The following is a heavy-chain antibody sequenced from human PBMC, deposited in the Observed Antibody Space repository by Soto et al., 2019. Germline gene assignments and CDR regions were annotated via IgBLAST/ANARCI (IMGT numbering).Heavy chain of an antibody. CDR2: VNPNNGDT. Sequence: ASVKVSCKASGYPFTGYYMHWVRQAPGQGPEWMGWVNPNNGDTHYVQKFQGRVTMTGDTSISTAYMELTKLASGDTALYYCTRRPMWRTQLLQDYGMDVWGQGTTVTVSS. CDR3: TRRPMWRTQLLQDYGMDV. D-gene: IGHD1-26*01. J-gene: IGHJ6*02. CDR1: GYPFTGYY. V-gene: IGHV1-2*02.